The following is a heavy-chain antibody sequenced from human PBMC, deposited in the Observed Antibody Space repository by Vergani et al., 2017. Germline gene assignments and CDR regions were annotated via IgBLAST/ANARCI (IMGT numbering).Heavy chain of an antibody. CDR2: ISSISSYI. J-gene: IGHJ4*02. Sequence: EVQLVESGGGLVKPGGSLTLSCAASGFTFSSYRMNWVRQAPGKGLEWVSSISSISSYIYYADSVKGRFTISRDNAKNSLYLQMNSLRAEDTALYYCAKGLSWQLVGGGTDYWGQGTLVTVSS. D-gene: IGHD6-6*01. CDR1: GFTFSSYR. V-gene: IGHV3-21*04. CDR3: AKGLSWQLVGGGTDY.